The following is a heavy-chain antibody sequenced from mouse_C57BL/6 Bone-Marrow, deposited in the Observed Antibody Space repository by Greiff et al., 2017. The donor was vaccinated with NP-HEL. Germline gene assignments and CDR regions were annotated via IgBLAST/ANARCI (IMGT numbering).Heavy chain of an antibody. D-gene: IGHD1-1*01. Sequence: EVMLVESGGGLVKPGGSLKLSCAASGFTFSSYAMSWVRQTLEKRLEWVATISDGGSYTYYPDNVKGRFTISRDNAKNNLYLQMSHLKSEDTAMYYCARWGYYGSSPYWYFDVWGTGTTVTVSS. CDR1: GFTFSSYA. CDR3: ARWGYYGSSPYWYFDV. J-gene: IGHJ1*03. V-gene: IGHV5-4*03. CDR2: ISDGGSYT.